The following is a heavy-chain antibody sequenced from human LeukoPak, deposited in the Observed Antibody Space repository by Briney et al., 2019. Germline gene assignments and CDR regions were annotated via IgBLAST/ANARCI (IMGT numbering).Heavy chain of an antibody. V-gene: IGHV4-34*01. D-gene: IGHD3-10*02. CDR2: INHGVYT. J-gene: IGHJ5*02. CDR1: VGSLCGHF. Sequence: PETLSLTCAICVGSLCGHFWSWIRQPPETGLEWIGEINHGVYTNYNPPPKSRATISVATTKNQLSLKRSSVTCAYTPVCYIAEGFGNVRGVPWGEETLVSVFS. CDR3: AEGFGNVRGVP.